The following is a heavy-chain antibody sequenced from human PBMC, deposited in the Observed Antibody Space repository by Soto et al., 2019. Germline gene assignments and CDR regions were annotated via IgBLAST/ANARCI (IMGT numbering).Heavy chain of an antibody. D-gene: IGHD1-26*01. CDR1: GDSVSSNSAA. J-gene: IGHJ4*02. Sequence: SPTLSLPCAISGDSVSSNSAAWNWIRQSPSRGLEWLGRTYYRSKWLNEYAVSVQSRVTVNPDTSKNQFSLHLNSVTPEDTAVYYCAREVGALFDYWGQGTLVTVSS. CDR2: TYYRSKWLN. CDR3: AREVGALFDY. V-gene: IGHV6-1*01.